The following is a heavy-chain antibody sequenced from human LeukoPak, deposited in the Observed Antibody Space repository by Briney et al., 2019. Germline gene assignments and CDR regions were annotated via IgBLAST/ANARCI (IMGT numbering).Heavy chain of an antibody. Sequence: ASVKVSCKASGYTFTGYYMHWVRQAPGQGLEWMGRINPNSGGTNYAQKLQGRVTMTRDTSISTAYMELSRLSSGDTAVHYCAGYTTGTTDWGQGTLVTVSS. J-gene: IGHJ4*02. CDR3: AGYTTGTTD. CDR1: GYTFTGYY. V-gene: IGHV1-2*06. D-gene: IGHD1-1*01. CDR2: INPNSGGT.